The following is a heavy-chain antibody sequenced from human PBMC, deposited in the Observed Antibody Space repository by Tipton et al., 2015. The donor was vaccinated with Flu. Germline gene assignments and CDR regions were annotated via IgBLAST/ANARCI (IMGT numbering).Heavy chain of an antibody. D-gene: IGHD6-19*01. V-gene: IGHV4-4*07. CDR2: MYSSGTT. Sequence: TLSLTCTVSGGSISSFYWSWIRQPAGKGLEWIGRMYSSGTTKYNPSLKSRVTMSVDTSKNQFSLILSSVTAADTAVYYCARSSRGWYRAMFDWGQGTLVTVSS. CDR1: GGSISSFY. J-gene: IGHJ4*02. CDR3: ARSSRGWYRAMFD.